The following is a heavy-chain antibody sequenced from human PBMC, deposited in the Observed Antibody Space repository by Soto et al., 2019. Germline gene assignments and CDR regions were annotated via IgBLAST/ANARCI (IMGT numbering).Heavy chain of an antibody. CDR2: INPDSGGS. V-gene: IGHV1-2*02. J-gene: IGHJ4*02. CDR1: VNPVTCYY. Sequence: CXSVKVSCKASVNPVTCYYIHWARQAPGQGLEWMGWINPDSGGSRSAQKFQGRVIMASDTSISTNYMELRGLRSDDTAVYFCARGRLPAPGSPWGDWGQGTLVTVSS. CDR3: ARGRLPAPGSPWGD. D-gene: IGHD3-10*01.